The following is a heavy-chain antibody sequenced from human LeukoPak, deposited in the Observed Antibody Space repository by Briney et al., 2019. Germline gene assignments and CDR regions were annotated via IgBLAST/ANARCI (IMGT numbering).Heavy chain of an antibody. J-gene: IGHJ4*02. D-gene: IGHD6-19*01. CDR2: IIPIFGTA. CDR1: GGTFSSYA. Sequence: SVKVSCKASGGTFSSYAISWVRQAPGQGLEWMGGIIPIFGTANYAQKFQGRVSITADKSTSTAYMELSSLRSEDTAVYYCAKRSAESSGYFDYWGQGTRVTVSS. CDR3: AKRSAESSGYFDY. V-gene: IGHV1-69*06.